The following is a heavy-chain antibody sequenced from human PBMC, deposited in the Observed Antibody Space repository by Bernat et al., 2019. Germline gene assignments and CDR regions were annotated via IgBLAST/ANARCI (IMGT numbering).Heavy chain of an antibody. CDR3: ARIRADRDFWSPSNYYPYMDV. D-gene: IGHD3-3*01. J-gene: IGHJ6*03. V-gene: IGHV4-59*01. CDR2: TYSSGST. CDR1: GVSIRDYY. Sequence: QVQLQESGPRLVKPSETLSLTCSVSGVSIRDYYWMWIRQPPGKGLEWIGYTYSSGSTNYNSSLKSRVTISVDTSKKLFSLNLSSVTAADTAIYYCARIRADRDFWSPSNYYPYMDVWGNGTTVTVSS.